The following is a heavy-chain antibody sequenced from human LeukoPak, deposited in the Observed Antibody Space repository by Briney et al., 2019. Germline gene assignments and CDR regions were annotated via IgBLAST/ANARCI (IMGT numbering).Heavy chain of an antibody. CDR2: IVPILRTA. Sequence: SVKVSCKTSGGTFSNYAITWVRQAPGQGLEWTGGIVPILRTANYAQKFQGRLTITTDESTSTAYMDLNRLTSEDTAVYYCARDRYYDSRGNFYESGYWGQGTLVTVSS. D-gene: IGHD3-22*01. CDR3: ARDRYYDSRGNFYESGY. V-gene: IGHV1-69*05. CDR1: GGTFSNYA. J-gene: IGHJ4*02.